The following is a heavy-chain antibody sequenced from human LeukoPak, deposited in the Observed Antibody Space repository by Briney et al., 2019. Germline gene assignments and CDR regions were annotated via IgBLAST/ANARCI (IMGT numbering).Heavy chain of an antibody. CDR1: GFTFSGSA. J-gene: IGHJ6*03. V-gene: IGHV3-73*01. D-gene: IGHD3-10*01. Sequence: GGSLRLSCAASGFTFSGSAMHWVRQASGKGLEWVGRIRSKANSYATAYAASVKGRFTISRDDSKNTAYLQMNSLKTEDTAVHYCTRRDVWFGEGIYYYYYMDVWGKGTTVTVSS. CDR3: TRRDVWFGEGIYYYYYMDV. CDR2: IRSKANSYAT.